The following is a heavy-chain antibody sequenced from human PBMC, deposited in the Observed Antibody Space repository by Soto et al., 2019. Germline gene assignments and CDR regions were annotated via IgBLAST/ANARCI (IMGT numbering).Heavy chain of an antibody. CDR2: IYYTGTT. V-gene: IGHV4-59*01. D-gene: IGHD4-17*01. Sequence: PSETLSLTCTVSGVSISSSYWSWLRQSPGTGLEWIGYIYYTGTTNYNPSLKRRVTISLDTAKNQFSLNVNSLTTADTAMYYCASVIGGDSEYYFDYWGQGTLVTVSS. J-gene: IGHJ4*02. CDR3: ASVIGGDSEYYFDY. CDR1: GVSISSSY.